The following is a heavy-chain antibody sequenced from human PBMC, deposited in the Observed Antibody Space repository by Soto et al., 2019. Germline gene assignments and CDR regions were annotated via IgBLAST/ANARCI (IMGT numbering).Heavy chain of an antibody. V-gene: IGHV3-23*01. D-gene: IGHD3-10*01. CDR2: ISGSGGST. CDR1: GFTFSSYA. CDR3: AKGSYSLSGSEMDV. J-gene: IGHJ6*02. Sequence: GSLRLSCAASGFTFSSYAMSWVRQAPGKGLEWVSAISGSGGSTYYTDSVKGRFTISRDNSKNTLYLQMNSLRAEDTAVYYCAKGSYSLSGSEMDVWGQGTTVTVSS.